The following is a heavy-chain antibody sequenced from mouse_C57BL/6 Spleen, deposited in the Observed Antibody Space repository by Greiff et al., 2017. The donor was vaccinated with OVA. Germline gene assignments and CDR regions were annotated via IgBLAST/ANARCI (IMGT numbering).Heavy chain of an antibody. D-gene: IGHD1-1*01. CDR1: GYTFTSYW. CDR3: TRDYYGSSHWMDY. J-gene: IGHJ4*01. Sequence: VHVKQSGTVLARPGASVKMSCKTSGYTFTSYWMHWVKQRPGQGLEWIGAIYPGNSDTSYNQKFKGKAKLTAVTSASTAYMELSSLTNEDSAVYYCTRDYYGSSHWMDYWGQGTSVTVSS. CDR2: IYPGNSDT. V-gene: IGHV1-5*01.